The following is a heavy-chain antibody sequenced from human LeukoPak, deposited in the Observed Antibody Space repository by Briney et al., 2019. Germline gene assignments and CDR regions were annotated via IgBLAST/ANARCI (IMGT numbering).Heavy chain of an antibody. CDR1: GYSFTSYN. CDR3: AKILRLDADAFDI. V-gene: IGHV1-46*01. D-gene: IGHD6-6*01. J-gene: IGHJ3*02. CDR2: IKPSGDNT. Sequence: GASVKISCKTSGYSFTSYNLHWVRQAPGQRLEWMGIIKPSGDNTNNAQKFQGRVTMTSDTSTSTVYMELSSLKSEDTAVYYCAKILRLDADAFDIWGQGTMVTVSS.